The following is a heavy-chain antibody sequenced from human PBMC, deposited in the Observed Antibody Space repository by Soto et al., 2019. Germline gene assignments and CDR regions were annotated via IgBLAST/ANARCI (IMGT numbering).Heavy chain of an antibody. CDR3: ARDSGSSSPQGELDY. CDR2: IIPIFGTA. J-gene: IGHJ4*02. D-gene: IGHD1-26*01. Sequence: QVQLVQSGAEVKKPGSSVKVSCKASGGTFSSYAISWVRQAPGQGLEWMGGIIPIFGTANYAQKFQGRVTITADESTSTADMELSSMRSDDTAVYDCARDSGSSSPQGELDYWGQGTLVTVSS. V-gene: IGHV1-69*01. CDR1: GGTFSSYA.